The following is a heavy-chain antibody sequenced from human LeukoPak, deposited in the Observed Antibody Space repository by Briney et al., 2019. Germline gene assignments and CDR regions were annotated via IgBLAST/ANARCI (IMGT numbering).Heavy chain of an antibody. Sequence: GGSLRLSCAASGFTFSSYSMSWVRQAPGKGLEWVSGISGSGGSTYYADSVKGRFTISRDNSKNTLYLQMNSLRAEDTAVYYCAKMPVSYSSGWSNFDYWGQGNLVTVST. CDR3: AKMPVSYSSGWSNFDY. D-gene: IGHD6-19*01. J-gene: IGHJ4*02. CDR2: ISGSGGST. V-gene: IGHV3-23*01. CDR1: GFTFSSYS.